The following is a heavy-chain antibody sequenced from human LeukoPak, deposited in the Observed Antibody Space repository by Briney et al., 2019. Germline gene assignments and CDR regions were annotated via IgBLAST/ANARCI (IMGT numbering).Heavy chain of an antibody. CDR3: AKSLGGYNTGDHYYYGMDV. D-gene: IGHD5-24*01. CDR2: ISSDGTQK. J-gene: IGHJ6*02. V-gene: IGHV3-30*18. Sequence: QPGRSLGLSCAASGFTFNNYGMHWVRQAPGKGLEWVAVISSDGTQKYYADSVKGRVTISRDDFKKTVYLQMNSLRGEDTAVYYCAKSLGGYNTGDHYYYGMDVWGQGTTVSVSS. CDR1: GFTFNNYG.